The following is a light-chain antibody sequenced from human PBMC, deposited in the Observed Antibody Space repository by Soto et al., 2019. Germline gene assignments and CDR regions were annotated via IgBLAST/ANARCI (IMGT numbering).Light chain of an antibody. J-gene: IGKJ3*01. CDR2: AAS. CDR3: QQYYSFFT. V-gene: IGKV1-8*01. CDR1: QGISSY. Sequence: AIRMTQSPSSLSASTGDRVTITCRASQGISSYLAWYQQKPGKAPKLLIYAASTLQSGVPSRFSGSGSGTDFTLTISCLQSEDFATYYCQQYYSFFTFGPGTKVDSK.